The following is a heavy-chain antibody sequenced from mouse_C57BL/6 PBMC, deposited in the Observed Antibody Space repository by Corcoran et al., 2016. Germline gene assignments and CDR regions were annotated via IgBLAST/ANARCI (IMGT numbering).Heavy chain of an antibody. D-gene: IGHD1-1*02. V-gene: IGHV1-76*01. Sequence: QVQLKQSGAELVRPGASVKLSCKASGYTFTDYYINWVKQRPGQGLEWIARIYPGSGNTYYNEKFKGKATLTAEKSSSTAYMQLSSLTSEDSAVYFCARGGLGNSFDYWGQGTTLTVSS. J-gene: IGHJ2*01. CDR1: GYTFTDYY. CDR2: IYPGSGNT. CDR3: ARGGLGNSFDY.